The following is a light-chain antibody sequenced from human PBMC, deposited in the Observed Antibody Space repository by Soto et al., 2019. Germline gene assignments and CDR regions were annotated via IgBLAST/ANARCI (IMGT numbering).Light chain of an antibody. Sequence: QSVLTQSSSASAFLGSSVKLTCTLNSGQSNYIIAWHQQQPGKAPRYLMKFEAGGSYIKGSGVPDRFSGSSSGADRYLAISNLQSEDEADYYCETWDSNTRIVGGGTQLTVL. CDR1: SGQSNYI. CDR2: FEAGGSY. J-gene: IGLJ2*01. V-gene: IGLV4-60*03. CDR3: ETWDSNTRI.